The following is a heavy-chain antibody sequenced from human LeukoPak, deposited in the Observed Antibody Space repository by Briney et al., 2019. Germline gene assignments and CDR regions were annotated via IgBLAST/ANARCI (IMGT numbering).Heavy chain of an antibody. CDR3: ARPMTTDANFDY. V-gene: IGHV4-39*01. J-gene: IGHJ4*02. CDR1: GGSISSSSYY. CDR2: IYYSGST. D-gene: IGHD4-11*01. Sequence: SETLSLTCTVSGGSISSSSYYWGWIRQPPGKGLEWIGSIYYSGSTYYNPSLKSRVTISVDTSKNQYSLKLSSVTAADTAVYYCARPMTTDANFDYWGQGTLVTVSS.